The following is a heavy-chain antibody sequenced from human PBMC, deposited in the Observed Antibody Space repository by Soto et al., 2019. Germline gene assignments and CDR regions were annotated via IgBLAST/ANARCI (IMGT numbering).Heavy chain of an antibody. Sequence: GASVKVSCKASGYTFSTYYMHWVRQAPGQGYEWMGIINPSGGSTTYAQKFQGRVTMTRDTSTTTVYMELSSLRSEDTAVYYCARYDYNGCYFDYWGQGTLVTVSS. J-gene: IGHJ4*02. V-gene: IGHV1-46*01. CDR1: GYTFSTYY. CDR2: INPSGGST. D-gene: IGHD4-4*01. CDR3: ARYDYNGCYFDY.